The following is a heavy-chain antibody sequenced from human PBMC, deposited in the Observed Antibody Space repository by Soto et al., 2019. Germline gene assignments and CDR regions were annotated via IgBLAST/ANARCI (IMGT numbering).Heavy chain of an antibody. CDR2: IYESGSS. V-gene: IGHV4-4*02. J-gene: IGHJ4*02. Sequence: SETLSLTCAVSGGSIGRTNWWSWVRQPPGKGLEWIGEIYESGSSNYNPSVKSRVTISIDKSNSQFSLKLRSLTAADMAIYYCASRIVGSSTYYFDSWGQGALVTVSS. D-gene: IGHD1-26*01. CDR1: GGSIGRTNW. CDR3: ASRIVGSSTYYFDS.